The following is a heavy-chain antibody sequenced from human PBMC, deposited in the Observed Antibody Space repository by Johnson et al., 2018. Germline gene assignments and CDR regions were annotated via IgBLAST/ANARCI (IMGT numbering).Heavy chain of an antibody. D-gene: IGHD3-16*01. CDR3: AKDDYGLNAFDI. J-gene: IGHJ3*02. Sequence: QVQLQQWGAGLLKPSETLSLTCAVYGGSFSGYYWSWIRQPPGKGLEWIGEINHSGSTNYNPSLKSRVTISVDTSKNQFSLKLSSVTAADTAVYYCAKDDYGLNAFDIWGQGTMVTVSS. CDR2: INHSGST. V-gene: IGHV4-34*01. CDR1: GGSFSGYY.